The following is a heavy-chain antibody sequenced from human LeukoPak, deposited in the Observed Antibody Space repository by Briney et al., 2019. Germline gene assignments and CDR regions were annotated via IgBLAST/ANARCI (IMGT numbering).Heavy chain of an antibody. V-gene: IGHV3-30*02. J-gene: IGHJ4*02. D-gene: IGHD2-15*01. CDR3: AKVRYCSGVNCYPDDN. Sequence: GGSLRLSCAASGFTFSDYSMHWVRQAPGKGLNWVAFIRYDGNNKYYADSVKGRLTISRDNSKNMLYLEMSSLSTEDTAVYYCAKVRYCSGVNCYPDDNWGQGTLVTVSS. CDR2: IRYDGNNK. CDR1: GFTFSDYS.